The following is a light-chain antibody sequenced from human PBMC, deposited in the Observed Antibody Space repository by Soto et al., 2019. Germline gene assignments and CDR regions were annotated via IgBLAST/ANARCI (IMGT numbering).Light chain of an antibody. J-gene: IGLJ2*01. CDR3: AAWDDSLNGRV. CDR1: RSNIGCNT. V-gene: IGLV1-44*01. CDR2: SND. Sequence: QSVVTQPPSASGTPGQRVTIACSGSRSNIGCNTVHWYQQLPGTTPKLLIDSNDQRPSGVTDRFSGSKSGSSASLAISGLQTEDEADYYCAAWDDSLNGRVFGGGTKLTV.